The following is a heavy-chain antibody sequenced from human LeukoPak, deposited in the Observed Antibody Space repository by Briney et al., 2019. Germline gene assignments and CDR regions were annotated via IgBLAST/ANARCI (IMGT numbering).Heavy chain of an antibody. CDR2: ISYDGSNK. CDR1: GFTFSSYG. J-gene: IGHJ4*02. Sequence: PGGSLRLSCAASGFTFSSYGMHWVRQAPGKGLEWVAVISYDGSNKYYADSVKGRFTISRDNSKNTLYLQMNSLRAEDTAVYYCAREVRYFALGDYWGQGTLVTVSS. V-gene: IGHV3-30*03. CDR3: AREVRYFALGDY. D-gene: IGHD3-9*01.